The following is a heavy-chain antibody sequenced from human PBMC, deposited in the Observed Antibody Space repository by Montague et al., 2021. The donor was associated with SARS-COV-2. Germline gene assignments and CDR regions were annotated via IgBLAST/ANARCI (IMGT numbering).Heavy chain of an antibody. J-gene: IGHJ3*02. CDR3: ARDAEGIAARRSDAFDI. Sequence: SLRLSCAASGFTVSSNYMSWVRQAPGKGLEWVSVIYSGGSTYYADSVKGRFTISRDNSKNTLYLQMNSLRAEDTAVYYFARDAEGIAARRSDAFDIWGQGTMVTVSS. CDR2: IYSGGST. CDR1: GFTVSSNY. V-gene: IGHV3-53*01. D-gene: IGHD6-6*01.